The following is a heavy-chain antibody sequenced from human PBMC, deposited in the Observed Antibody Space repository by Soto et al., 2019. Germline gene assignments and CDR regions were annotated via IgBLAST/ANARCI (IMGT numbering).Heavy chain of an antibody. CDR3: ARDLRALYGDETPDAFDI. J-gene: IGHJ3*02. V-gene: IGHV4-59*01. CDR1: GGSISSYY. CDR2: IYYSGST. Sequence: SETLSLTCTVSGGSISSYYWSWIRQPPGKGLEWIGYIYYSGSTNYNPSLKSRVTISVDTSKNQFSLKLSSVTAADTAVYYCARDLRALYGDETPDAFDIWGQGTMVTVSS. D-gene: IGHD4-17*01.